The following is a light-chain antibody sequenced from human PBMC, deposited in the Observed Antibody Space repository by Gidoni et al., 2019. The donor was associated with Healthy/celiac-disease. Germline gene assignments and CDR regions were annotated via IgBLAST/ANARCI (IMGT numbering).Light chain of an antibody. CDR3: QHFGN. Sequence: EIVLSQSPGTRSLSPGQSATLSCRASQSISSSQLAWYQQTPGQAPRPLMYGASSRATGIPDRFSGSGSGTDFTLTISRLEPEDFAVYYCQHFGNFGGGTKVE. J-gene: IGKJ4*01. CDR1: QSISSSQ. CDR2: GAS. V-gene: IGKV3-20*01.